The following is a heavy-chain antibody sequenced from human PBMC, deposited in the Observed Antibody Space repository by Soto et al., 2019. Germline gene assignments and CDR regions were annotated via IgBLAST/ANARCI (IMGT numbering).Heavy chain of an antibody. CDR1: GFTFDEYA. V-gene: IGHV3-9*01. CDR3: AKDTTTRYCGSGSYCDI. CDR2: ISWTTGRR. J-gene: IGHJ3*02. Sequence: EVQLVESGGDLVQPGGSLRLSCAASGFTFDEYAMHWVRQAPGKGLEWVSGISWTTGRRGYADSVKGRFPISRDNAKNSLYLQRNSLRPEDTALYYCAKDTTTRYCGSGSYCDIWGQGTRVTVSS. D-gene: IGHD2-21*01.